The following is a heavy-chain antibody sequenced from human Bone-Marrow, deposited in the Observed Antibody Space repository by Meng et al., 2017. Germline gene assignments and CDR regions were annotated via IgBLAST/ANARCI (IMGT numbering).Heavy chain of an antibody. CDR3: ANPPTVTTVNVH. J-gene: IGHJ4*02. CDR2: ISGGGGST. D-gene: IGHD4-17*01. Sequence: VELVEAGGGVVQPGRSLRLACAASGFTFSSYAMSWVRQAPGKGLEWVSAISGGGGSTYYADSVKGRFTVSRDNSRNTLYLQMHSLRAEDTAVYYCANPPTVTTVNVHWGQGTLVTVSS. V-gene: IGHV3-23*04. CDR1: GFTFSSYA.